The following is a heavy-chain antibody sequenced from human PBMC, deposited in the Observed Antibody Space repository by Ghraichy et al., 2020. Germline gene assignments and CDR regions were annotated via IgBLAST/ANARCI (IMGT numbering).Heavy chain of an antibody. J-gene: IGHJ4*02. V-gene: IGHV1-69*13. D-gene: IGHD6-19*01. CDR2: IIPIFGTA. CDR1: GGTFSSYA. CDR3: ARDEAVSGWALDY. Sequence: SVKVSCKASGGTFSSYAISWVRQAPGQGLEWMGGIIPIFGTANYAQKFQGRVTITADESTSTAYMELSSLRSEDTAVYYCARDEAVSGWALDYWGQGTLVTVSS.